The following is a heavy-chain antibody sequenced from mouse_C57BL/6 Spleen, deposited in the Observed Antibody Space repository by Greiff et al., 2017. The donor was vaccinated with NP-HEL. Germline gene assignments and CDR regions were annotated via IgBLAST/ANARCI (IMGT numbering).Heavy chain of an antibody. CDR2: ISSGGDYI. V-gene: IGHV5-9-1*02. Sequence: DVMLVESGAGLVKPGGSLKLSCAASGFTFSSYAMSWVRQTPEKRLEWVAYISSGGDYIYYVDNVKGRFTISRDNARNTLYLQMSSLKSEDTAMYYCTRGISTMVTTRFAYWGQGTLLTVSA. J-gene: IGHJ3*01. CDR1: GFTFSSYA. D-gene: IGHD2-2*01. CDR3: TRGISTMVTTRFAY.